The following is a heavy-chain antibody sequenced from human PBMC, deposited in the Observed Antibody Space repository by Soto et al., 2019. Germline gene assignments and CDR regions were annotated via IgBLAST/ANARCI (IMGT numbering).Heavy chain of an antibody. D-gene: IGHD3-16*01. V-gene: IGHV3-30-3*01. Sequence: QVQLVESGGGVVQPGRSLRLSCAASGFTFSSYAMHWVRQAPGKGLEWVAVISYDGSNKYYADSVKGRFTISRDKSKNTLYLQMNSLRAEDTAVYYCARDEGYRNWGNYYYYGMDVWGQGTTVTVSS. CDR1: GFTFSSYA. J-gene: IGHJ6*02. CDR2: ISYDGSNK. CDR3: ARDEGYRNWGNYYYYGMDV.